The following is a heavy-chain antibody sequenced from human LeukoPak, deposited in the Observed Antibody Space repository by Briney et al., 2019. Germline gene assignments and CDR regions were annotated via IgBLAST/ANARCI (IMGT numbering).Heavy chain of an antibody. V-gene: IGHV3-48*04. J-gene: IGHJ5*02. CDR1: GFTFSSYS. CDR2: ISSSGSTI. D-gene: IGHD3-10*01. CDR3: ASELFWFGGNWFDP. Sequence: PGGSLRLSCAASGFTFSSYSMNWVRQAPGKGLEWVSYISSSGSTIYYADSVKGRFTVSRDNAKNSLYLQMNSLRADDTAVYYCASELFWFGGNWFDPWGQGTLVTVSS.